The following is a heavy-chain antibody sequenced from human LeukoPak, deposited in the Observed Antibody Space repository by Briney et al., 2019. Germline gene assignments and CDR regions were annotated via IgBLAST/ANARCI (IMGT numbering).Heavy chain of an antibody. CDR3: ARRSHCSSTSCPRGHYYYYYMDV. CDR2: IYYSGST. J-gene: IGHJ6*03. V-gene: IGHV4-39*01. Sequence: PLETLSLTCTVSGGSISSSSYYWGWIRQPPGKGLEWLGSIYYSGSTYYNPSLKSRVTISVDTSKNQFSLKLSSVTAADTAVYYCARRSHCSSTSCPRGHYYYYYMDVWGKGTTVTVSS. CDR1: GGSISSSSYY. D-gene: IGHD2-2*01.